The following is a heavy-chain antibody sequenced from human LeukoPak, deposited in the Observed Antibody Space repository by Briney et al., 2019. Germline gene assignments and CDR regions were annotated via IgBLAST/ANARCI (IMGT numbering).Heavy chain of an antibody. Sequence: PGGSLRLSCAASGFTFSSYAMHWVRQAPGKGLEWVAVISYDGSNKYYADSVKGRFTISRDNSKNTLYLQMNSLKTEDTAVYYCTTDSYSSSWYFSASSYYFDYRGQGTLVTVSS. CDR3: TTDSYSSSWYFSASSYYFDY. V-gene: IGHV3-30*04. J-gene: IGHJ4*02. CDR2: ISYDGSNK. CDR1: GFTFSSYA. D-gene: IGHD6-13*01.